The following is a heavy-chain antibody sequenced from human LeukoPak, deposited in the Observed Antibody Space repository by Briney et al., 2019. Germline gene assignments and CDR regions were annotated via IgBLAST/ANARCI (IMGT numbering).Heavy chain of an antibody. CDR1: GFTFSNYG. CDR2: IRYDGSNK. V-gene: IGHV3-30*02. CDR3: ARYYYGSGTSFDP. Sequence: GGSLRLSCAASGFTFSNYGMHWVRQAPGKGLEWVAFIRYDGSNKYYADSVKGRFTISRDNSKNTRYLQMNSLRAEETAVFYCARYYYGSGTSFDPWGQGTLVTVSS. D-gene: IGHD3-10*01. J-gene: IGHJ5*02.